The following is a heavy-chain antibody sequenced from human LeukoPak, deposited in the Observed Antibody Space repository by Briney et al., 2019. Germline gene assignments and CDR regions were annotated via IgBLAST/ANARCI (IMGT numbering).Heavy chain of an antibody. V-gene: IGHV3-74*01. CDR1: GFTFSNYW. CDR2: IDNDGSGT. CDR3: ARARDGSGNYYLFDY. D-gene: IGHD3-22*01. Sequence: QPGGSLRLSCAASGFTFSNYWMHWVRQVPGKGLVWASRIDNDGSGTAYADSVKGRFTIFRDNGQNTVYLQMNSLGDEDTAVYYCARARDGSGNYYLFDYWGQGTLVTVSS. J-gene: IGHJ4*02.